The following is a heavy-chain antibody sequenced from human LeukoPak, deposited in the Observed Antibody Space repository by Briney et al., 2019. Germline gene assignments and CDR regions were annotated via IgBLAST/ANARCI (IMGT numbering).Heavy chain of an antibody. D-gene: IGHD3-22*01. Sequence: GASVKVSCKASENTFTNYYMHWVRQAPGQGLERLGLINPNGGRTAYAQNFQGRVTMTRDTSTTTLYLELSSLRSDDTAVYYCARVISRLFPDYWGQGTLVTVSS. CDR3: ARVISRLFPDY. CDR1: ENTFTNYY. J-gene: IGHJ4*02. CDR2: INPNGGRT. V-gene: IGHV1-46*01.